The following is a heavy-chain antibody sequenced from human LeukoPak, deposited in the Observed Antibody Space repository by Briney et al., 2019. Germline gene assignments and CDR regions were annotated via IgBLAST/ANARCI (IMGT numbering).Heavy chain of an antibody. D-gene: IGHD1-26*01. CDR3: ARVSIVVTAFDI. Sequence: ASETLSLTCTVSGGSISSYYWSWIRQPAGKGLEWIGRIYTSGSTNYNPSLKSRVTMSVDTSKNQFYLKLSSVIAADTAVYYCARVSIVVTAFDIWGQGTMVTVSS. V-gene: IGHV4-4*07. CDR2: IYTSGST. CDR1: GGSISSYY. J-gene: IGHJ3*02.